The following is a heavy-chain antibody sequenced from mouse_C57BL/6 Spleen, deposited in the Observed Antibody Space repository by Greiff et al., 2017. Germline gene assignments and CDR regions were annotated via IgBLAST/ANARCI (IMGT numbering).Heavy chain of an antibody. Sequence: EVKLVESGGGLVQPGGSLSLSCAASGFTFTDYYMSWVRQPPGKALEWLGFIRNKANGYTTESRASLKGLFTISRDNSQRILYLQMNALRAEDSATYYCARNTGYDGYYAMDYWGQGTSVTVSS. V-gene: IGHV7-3*01. CDR1: GFTFTDYY. CDR2: IRNKANGYTT. D-gene: IGHD2-2*01. J-gene: IGHJ4*01. CDR3: ARNTGYDGYYAMDY.